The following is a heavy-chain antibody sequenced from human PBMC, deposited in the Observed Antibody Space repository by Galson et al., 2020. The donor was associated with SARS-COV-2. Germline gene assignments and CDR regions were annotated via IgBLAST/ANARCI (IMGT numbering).Heavy chain of an antibody. Sequence: GESLKISCAASGFTFNTYSLNWVRQAPGKGLEWVSYISSSSSTIYYADSVKGRFAISRDNAKNSLYLQMNSLRAEDTAVYYCAHIGYCSAGSCYPPLYGLDVWGQGTTVTVSS. J-gene: IGHJ6*02. CDR2: ISSSSSTI. D-gene: IGHD2-15*01. V-gene: IGHV3-48*04. CDR3: AHIGYCSAGSCYPPLYGLDV. CDR1: GFTFNTYS.